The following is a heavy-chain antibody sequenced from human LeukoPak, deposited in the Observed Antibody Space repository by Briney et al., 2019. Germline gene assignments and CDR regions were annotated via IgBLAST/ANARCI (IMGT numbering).Heavy chain of an antibody. CDR1: GYTFTSYD. D-gene: IGHD6-19*01. CDR3: ARGGSGWYGNNWFDP. Sequence: ASVKVSCKASGYTFTSYDINWMRQATGQGLEWMGWMNPNSGNTGYAQKFQGRVTMTRNTSISTAYMELSSLRSEDTAVYYCARGGSGWYGNNWFDPWGQGTLATVSS. V-gene: IGHV1-8*01. J-gene: IGHJ5*02. CDR2: MNPNSGNT.